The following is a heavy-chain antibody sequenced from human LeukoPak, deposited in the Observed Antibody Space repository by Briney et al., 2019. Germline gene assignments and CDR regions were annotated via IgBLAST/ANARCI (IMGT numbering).Heavy chain of an antibody. CDR2: IRYDGSDK. Sequence: GGSLRLSCAASGFTFCSFGMHWVRQAPGKGLEWVSFIRYDGSDKYYVDSVKGRFTISRDNSKNTLSLKMNSLRAEDTAVSYCAKDVSAYWSGGGCYPNWFDSWGQGNLVTVSS. CDR1: GFTFCSFG. J-gene: IGHJ5*01. D-gene: IGHD2-15*01. CDR3: AKDVSAYWSGGGCYPNWFDS. V-gene: IGHV3-30*02.